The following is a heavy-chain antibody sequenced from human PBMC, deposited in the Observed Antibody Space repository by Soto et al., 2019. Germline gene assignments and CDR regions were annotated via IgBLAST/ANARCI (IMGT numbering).Heavy chain of an antibody. V-gene: IGHV5-51*01. CDR2: IYPGDSDT. CDR1: GYSFTSYW. Sequence: GESLKISCKGSGYSFTSYWIGWVRQMPGKGLELMGIIYPGDSDTRYIPSFQGQVPLSADQSISTADLQWSSRKAADTAMYYCARFHYWGSVFGSYRTDAFDIWGQGTRVTVSS. J-gene: IGHJ3*02. CDR3: ARFHYWGSVFGSYRTDAFDI. D-gene: IGHD7-27*01.